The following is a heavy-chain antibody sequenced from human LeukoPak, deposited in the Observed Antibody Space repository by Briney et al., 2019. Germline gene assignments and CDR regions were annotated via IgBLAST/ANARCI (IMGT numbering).Heavy chain of an antibody. V-gene: IGHV1-8*01. Sequence: RASVKVSCKASGYTFTSYDINWVRQATGQGLEWMGWMNPNSGNTGYAQKFQGRVTMTRNTSISTAYMELSSLRSEDTAVYYCAREVRYCSGGSCYSGYYGMDVWGQGTTVTVSS. D-gene: IGHD2-15*01. CDR2: MNPNSGNT. CDR1: GYTFTSYD. J-gene: IGHJ6*02. CDR3: AREVRYCSGGSCYSGYYGMDV.